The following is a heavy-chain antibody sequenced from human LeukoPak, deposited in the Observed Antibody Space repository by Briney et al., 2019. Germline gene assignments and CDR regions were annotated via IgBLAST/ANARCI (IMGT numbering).Heavy chain of an antibody. CDR3: ARGGDSSGYYFHFDY. Sequence: ASVKVSCKASGYTFTSYYMHWGRQAPGQGLEWMGIINPSGGSTSYAQKFQGRVNMTRDMSTSTVYMELSSLRSEDTAVYYCARGGDSSGYYFHFDYWGQGTLVTVSS. D-gene: IGHD3-22*01. CDR1: GYTFTSYY. J-gene: IGHJ4*02. CDR2: INPSGGST. V-gene: IGHV1-46*01.